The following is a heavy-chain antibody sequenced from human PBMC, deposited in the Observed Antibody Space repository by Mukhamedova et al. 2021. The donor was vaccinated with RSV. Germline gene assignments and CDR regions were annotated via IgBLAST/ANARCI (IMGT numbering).Heavy chain of an antibody. D-gene: IGHD2-2*01. CDR3: ARGYCSSTSGYPCDY. Sequence: SSYAMHWVRQAPGKGLEWVAVISYDGSNKYYADSVKGRFTISRDNSKNTLYLQMNSLRAEDTAVYYCARGYCSSTSGYPCDYWG. CDR1: SSYA. CDR2: ISYDGSNK. J-gene: IGHJ4*01. V-gene: IGHV3-30-3*01.